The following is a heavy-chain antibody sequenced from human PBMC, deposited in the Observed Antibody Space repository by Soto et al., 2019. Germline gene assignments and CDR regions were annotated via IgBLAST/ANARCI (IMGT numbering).Heavy chain of an antibody. CDR2: IWYDGSNK. D-gene: IGHD3-22*01. CDR3: ARDDSSGYYLGY. V-gene: IGHV3-33*01. Sequence: PGGFLRLSCAASGFTFSSYGMHWVRQAPGKGLEWVAVIWYDGSNKYYADSVKGRFTISRDNSKNTLYLQMNSLRAEDTAVYYCARDDSSGYYLGYWGQGTLVTVSS. CDR1: GFTFSSYG. J-gene: IGHJ4*02.